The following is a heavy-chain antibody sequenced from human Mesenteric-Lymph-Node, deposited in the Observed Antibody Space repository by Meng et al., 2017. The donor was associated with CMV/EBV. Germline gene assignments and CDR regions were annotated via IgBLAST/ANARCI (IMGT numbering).Heavy chain of an antibody. CDR2: IGTAGDT. D-gene: IGHD3-10*01. V-gene: IGHV3-13*01. CDR3: ARDMALWFGELPNDYYGMDV. CDR1: GVTFSSYE. Sequence: GESLKISCAASGVTFSSYEMHWVRQGTGKGLEWVSEIGTAGDTYYPGSVKGRFTISRDNSKNTLYLQMNSLRAEDTAVYYCARDMALWFGELPNDYYGMDVWGQGTTVTVSS. J-gene: IGHJ6*02.